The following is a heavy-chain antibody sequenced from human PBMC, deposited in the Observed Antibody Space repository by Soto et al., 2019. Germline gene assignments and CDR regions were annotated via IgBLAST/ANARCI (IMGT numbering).Heavy chain of an antibody. J-gene: IGHJ5*02. Sequence: SETLSLTCTVSGGSISSSSYYWGWIRQPPGKGLEWIGSIYYSGSTYYNPSLKSRVTISVDTSKNQFSLKLSSVTAADTAVYYCARLCIGSVLTPFGDNWFDPWGQGTLVTVSS. D-gene: IGHD3-10*01. V-gene: IGHV4-39*01. CDR1: GGSISSSSYY. CDR2: IYYSGST. CDR3: ARLCIGSVLTPFGDNWFDP.